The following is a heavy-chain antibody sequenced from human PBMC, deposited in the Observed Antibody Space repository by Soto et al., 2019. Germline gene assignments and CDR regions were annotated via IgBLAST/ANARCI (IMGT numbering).Heavy chain of an antibody. CDR1: GGSISSYY. J-gene: IGHJ5*02. D-gene: IGHD1-26*01. CDR3: ARRILDLRTHNWFDP. CDR2: IYYSGST. Sequence: SETLSLTCTVSGGSISSYYWSWIRQPPGKGLEWIGYIYYSGSTNYNPSLKSRVTISVDTSKNQFSLKLSSVTAADTAVYYCARRILDLRTHNWFDPWGQGTLVTVSS. V-gene: IGHV4-59*01.